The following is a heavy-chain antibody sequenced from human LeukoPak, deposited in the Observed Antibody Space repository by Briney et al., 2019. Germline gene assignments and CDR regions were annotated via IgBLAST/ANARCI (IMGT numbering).Heavy chain of an antibody. J-gene: IGHJ4*02. Sequence: GWISAYNGNTNYAQTLQGRVTMTTHTSTSTAYLELRSLRSDDTAVYYCARAGIAVAPGFDYWGQGTLVTVSS. V-gene: IGHV1-18*01. D-gene: IGHD6-19*01. CDR3: ARAGIAVAPGFDY. CDR2: ISAYNGNT.